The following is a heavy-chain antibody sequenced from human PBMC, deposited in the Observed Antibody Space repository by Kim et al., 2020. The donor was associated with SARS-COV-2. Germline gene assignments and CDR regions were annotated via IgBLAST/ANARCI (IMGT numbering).Heavy chain of an antibody. CDR2: ISYDGSNQ. Sequence: GGSLRLSCAASGFTFTHYGMHWVRQAPGKGLEWVAIISYDGSNQYYADSLKGRFTISRDNSKNTQFLQMNSLRPEDTAVYYCSKSGTTIVRFFYYYGMDVWGQGPTVTVSS. CDR3: SKSGTTIVRFFYYYGMDV. D-gene: IGHD3-10*01. CDR1: GFTFTHYG. V-gene: IGHV3-30*18. J-gene: IGHJ6*02.